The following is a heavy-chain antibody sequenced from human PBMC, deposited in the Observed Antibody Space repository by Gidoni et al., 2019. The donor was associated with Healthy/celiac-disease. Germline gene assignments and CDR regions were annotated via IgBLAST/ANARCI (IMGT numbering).Heavy chain of an antibody. Sequence: QVQLQQWGAGLLKPSETLSLTCAVYGGSFSGYSWSWIRQPPGKGLEWMGEINHSGSTNYNPSLKSRVTLSVDTSKNQFSLKLSSVTAADTAVYYCARGTYGDPKGYYYYGMDVWGQGTTVTVSS. D-gene: IGHD4-17*01. CDR3: ARGTYGDPKGYYYYGMDV. CDR2: INHSGST. J-gene: IGHJ6*02. CDR1: GGSFSGYS. V-gene: IGHV4-34*01.